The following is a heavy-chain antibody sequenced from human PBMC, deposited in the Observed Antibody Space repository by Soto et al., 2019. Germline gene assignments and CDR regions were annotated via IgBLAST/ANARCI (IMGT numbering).Heavy chain of an antibody. D-gene: IGHD3-3*01. CDR3: ARDHRGGDFWSGYNNKWFDP. J-gene: IGHJ5*02. CDR2: ISAYNGNT. V-gene: IGHV1-18*04. CDR1: GYTFTSYG. Sequence: ASVKVSCKASGYTFTSYGISWVRQAPGQGLEWMGWISAYNGNTNYAQKLQGRVTMTTDTSTSTAYMELRSLRSDDTAVYYCARDHRGGDFWSGYNNKWFDPWGQGTLVTVS.